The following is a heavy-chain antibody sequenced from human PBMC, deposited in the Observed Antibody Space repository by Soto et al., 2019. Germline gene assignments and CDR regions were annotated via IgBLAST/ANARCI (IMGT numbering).Heavy chain of an antibody. J-gene: IGHJ4*02. CDR2: ISSDGSEK. D-gene: IGHD4-17*01. CDR3: ANSWTTLTTGFDF. V-gene: IGHV3-30*18. Sequence: GGSLRLSCVASGFTFSNYAMHWVRQAPGKGLGWVAVISSDGSEKYYLDSVRDRFTISRDNSKNTPYLQMNNLRPEDTAMYYCANSWTTLTTGFDFWGQGALVTVYS. CDR1: GFTFSNYA.